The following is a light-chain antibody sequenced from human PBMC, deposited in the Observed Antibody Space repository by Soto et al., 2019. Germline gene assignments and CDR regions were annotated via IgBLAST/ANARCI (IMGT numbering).Light chain of an antibody. J-gene: IGLJ3*02. CDR1: SSDVGSYNL. V-gene: IGLV2-23*02. CDR3: CSYAGSSTLGV. Sequence: QSARTQPASVSGSPGQSITISCTGTSSDVGSYNLVSWYQQHPGKAPRLMIYEVSKRPSGVSTRFSASKSGNTASPTISGLHAEDEADYYCCSYAGSSTLGVFGGGTKLTVL. CDR2: EVS.